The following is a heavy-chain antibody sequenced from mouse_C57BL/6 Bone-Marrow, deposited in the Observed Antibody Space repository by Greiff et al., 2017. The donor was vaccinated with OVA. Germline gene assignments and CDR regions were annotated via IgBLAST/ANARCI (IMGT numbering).Heavy chain of an antibody. D-gene: IGHD2-14*01. CDR1: GYAFTNYL. CDR3: ARSRVRRWYFDV. V-gene: IGHV1-54*01. Sequence: LVESGAELVRPGTSVKVSCKASGYAFTNYLIEWVKQRPGQGLEWIGVINPGSGGTNYNEKFKGKATLTADKSSSTAYMQLSSLTSEDSAVYFCARSRVRRWYFDVWGTGTTVTVSS. J-gene: IGHJ1*03. CDR2: INPGSGGT.